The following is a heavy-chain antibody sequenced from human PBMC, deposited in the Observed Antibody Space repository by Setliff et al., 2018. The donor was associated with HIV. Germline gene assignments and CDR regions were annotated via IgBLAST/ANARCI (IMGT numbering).Heavy chain of an antibody. CDR3: ATANRMVVVGVSTPGWTL. V-gene: IGHV3-13*01. CDR2: IGRGGDT. J-gene: IGHJ4*02. D-gene: IGHD2-21*01. Sequence: PGGSLRLSCAASGLTFSSYDMHWVRQAAGKGLEWVSGIGRGGDTYYLGSVKGRFTISRENAKNTLYLQMSSLRVDDTAVYYCATANRMVVVGVSTPGWTLWGQGALVTVSS. CDR1: GLTFSSYD.